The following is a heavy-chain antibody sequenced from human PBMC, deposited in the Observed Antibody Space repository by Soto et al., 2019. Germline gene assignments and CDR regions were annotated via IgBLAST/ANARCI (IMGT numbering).Heavy chain of an antibody. J-gene: IGHJ5*02. CDR2: IYQSGVT. Sequence: SETLSLTCNMSGDSYSISTYSWSWIRQPPGKALQWIGFIYQSGVTSYNPSLASRVSISLDRSNNQCSLKLKSVTAADTAVYFCAGMPYTSGLRFDPWGPGTLGTV. CDR1: GDSYSISTYS. CDR3: AGMPYTSGLRFDP. D-gene: IGHD6-19*01. V-gene: IGHV4-30-2*01.